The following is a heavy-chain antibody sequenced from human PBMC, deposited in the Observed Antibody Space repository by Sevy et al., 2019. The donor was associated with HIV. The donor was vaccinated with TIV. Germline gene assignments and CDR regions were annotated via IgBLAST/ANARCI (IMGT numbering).Heavy chain of an antibody. J-gene: IGHJ4*02. CDR3: ASSRDYYDNSGPNFDY. V-gene: IGHV1-24*01. D-gene: IGHD3-22*01. Sequence: ASVKVSCKVSGYTLTQLSMHWVRQAPGKGLEWMGGFEPEDGETLHSQTFQGRVTLTEDTSTDTAYMELSSLRSEDTAVYYCASSRDYYDNSGPNFDYWGQGTLVTVSS. CDR2: FEPEDGET. CDR1: GYTLTQLS.